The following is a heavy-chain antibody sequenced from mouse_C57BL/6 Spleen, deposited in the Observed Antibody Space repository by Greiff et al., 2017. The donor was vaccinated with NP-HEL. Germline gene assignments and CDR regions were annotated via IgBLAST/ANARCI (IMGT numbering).Heavy chain of an antibody. J-gene: IGHJ3*01. CDR3: AREDCYYYGSSSWFAY. CDR2: IHPTSGST. CDR1: GYTFTSYW. D-gene: IGHD1-1*01. V-gene: IGHV1-64*01. Sequence: QVQLQQPGAELVKPGASVKLSCKASGYTFTSYWMHWVKQRPGQGLEWIGMIHPTSGSTNYNEKFKNKATLTVDKSSSTAYMQLSSLTSEDSAVYYCAREDCYYYGSSSWFAYWGQGTLVTVA.